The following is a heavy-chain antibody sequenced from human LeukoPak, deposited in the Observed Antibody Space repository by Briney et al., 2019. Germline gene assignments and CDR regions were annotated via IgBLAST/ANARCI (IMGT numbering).Heavy chain of an antibody. V-gene: IGHV3-33*01. D-gene: IGHD6-13*01. CDR3: ARLAAAGNIWFDP. CDR2: IWYDGSNK. J-gene: IGHJ5*02. CDR1: GFTFSSYG. Sequence: GGSLRLSCAASGFTFSSYGMHWVRQAPGKGLEWVAVIWYDGSNKYYADSVKGRFTISRDNSKNTLYLQMNSLRAEDTAVYYCARLAAAGNIWFDPWGQGTLVTVSS.